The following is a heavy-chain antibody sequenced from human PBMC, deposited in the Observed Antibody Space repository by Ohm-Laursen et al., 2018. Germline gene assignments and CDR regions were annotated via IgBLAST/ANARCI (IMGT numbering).Heavy chain of an antibody. Sequence: SDTLSLTCTVSGGSISSYYWSWIRQPPGKGLEWIGYIHYSGSTNYYPSLKSRVTISLDTSKNQFSLKLSSVTAADTAVYYCARGGGYCSSTSCYRFEYWGQGSLVTVSS. CDR3: ARGGGYCSSTSCYRFEY. D-gene: IGHD2-2*02. V-gene: IGHV4-59*07. CDR1: GGSISSYY. J-gene: IGHJ4*02. CDR2: IHYSGST.